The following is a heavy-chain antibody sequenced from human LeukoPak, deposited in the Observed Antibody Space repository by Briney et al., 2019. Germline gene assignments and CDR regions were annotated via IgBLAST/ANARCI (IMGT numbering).Heavy chain of an antibody. Sequence: GGSLRLSCVGSGFTLSSYAMSWVRQAPGKGLEWVSAISGSGTRTYYADSVKGRFTISRDNSKNTLYLQMNSLRAEDTAVYYCAKAPTKEEEWLLLNYFDYWGQGALVTVSS. CDR1: GFTLSSYA. V-gene: IGHV3-23*01. CDR3: AKAPTKEEEWLLLNYFDY. D-gene: IGHD3-22*01. CDR2: ISGSGTRT. J-gene: IGHJ4*02.